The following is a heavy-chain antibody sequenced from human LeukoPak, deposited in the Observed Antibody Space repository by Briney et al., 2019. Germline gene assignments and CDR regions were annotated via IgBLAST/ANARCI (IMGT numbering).Heavy chain of an antibody. Sequence: GESLKISCKGSGYSFTSYWIGWARQMPGKGLEWMGIIYPGDSDTRYSPSFQGQVTISADKSISTAYLQWSSLKASDTAMYYCARGSYDFWSGYAGGHYFDYWGQGTLVTVSS. CDR1: GYSFTSYW. CDR2: IYPGDSDT. CDR3: ARGSYDFWSGYAGGHYFDY. D-gene: IGHD3-3*01. J-gene: IGHJ4*02. V-gene: IGHV5-51*01.